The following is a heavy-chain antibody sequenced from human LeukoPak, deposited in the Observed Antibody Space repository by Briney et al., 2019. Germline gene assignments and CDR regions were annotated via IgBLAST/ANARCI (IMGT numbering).Heavy chain of an antibody. CDR1: GFTFSNYA. CDR3: ARNDRYSSSPRYYFDY. Sequence: GGSLRLSCAASGFTFSNYAMSWVRQASGRGLEWVSTISGGGGSTYFTDSVKGRFTISRDNSKNTLHLQMNSLRAEDTALYYCARNDRYSSSPRYYFDYWGQGTLVTVSS. V-gene: IGHV3-23*01. D-gene: IGHD6-13*01. J-gene: IGHJ4*02. CDR2: ISGGGGST.